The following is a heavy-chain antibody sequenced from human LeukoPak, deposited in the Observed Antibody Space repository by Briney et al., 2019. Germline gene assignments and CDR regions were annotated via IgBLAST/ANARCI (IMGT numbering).Heavy chain of an antibody. V-gene: IGHV3-7*03. CDR3: ASQGLDTAMAPHFDY. J-gene: IGHJ4*02. CDR1: GFTFSGYA. Sequence: PGGSLRLSCAASGFTFSGYAMNWVRQAPGKGLEWVANIKQDGSEKYYVDSVKGRFTISRDNAKNSLYLQMNSLRAEDTAVYYCASQGLDTAMAPHFDYWGQGTLVTVSS. D-gene: IGHD5-18*01. CDR2: IKQDGSEK.